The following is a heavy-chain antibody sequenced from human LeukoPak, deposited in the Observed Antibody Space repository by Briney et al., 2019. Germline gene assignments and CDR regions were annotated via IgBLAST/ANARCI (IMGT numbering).Heavy chain of an antibody. CDR2: ISYDGSNK. V-gene: IGHV3-30*18. CDR3: AKELTRPNRPVAGLNY. J-gene: IGHJ4*02. Sequence: PGRSLRLSCAASGFTFSACGMHWVRQAPGKGLEWVAIISYDGSNKYYPDSVKGRFTISRDDSKNTLYLQMNSLRTEDTAVYYCAKELTRPNRPVAGLNYWGQGTLVTVSS. D-gene: IGHD6-19*01. CDR1: GFTFSACG.